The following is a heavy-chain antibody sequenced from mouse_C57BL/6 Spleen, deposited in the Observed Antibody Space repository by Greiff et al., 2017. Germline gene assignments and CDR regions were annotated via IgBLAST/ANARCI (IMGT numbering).Heavy chain of an antibody. CDR1: GYSITSGYY. CDR2: ISYDGSN. CDR3: ARLANWDGNYFDY. D-gene: IGHD4-1*01. V-gene: IGHV3-6*01. Sequence: VQLKESGPGLVKPSQSLSLTCSVTGYSITSGYYWNWIRQFPGNKLEWMGYISYDGSNNYNPSLKNRISITRDTSKNQFFLKLNSVTTEDTATYYCARLANWDGNYFDYWGQGTTLTVSS. J-gene: IGHJ2*01.